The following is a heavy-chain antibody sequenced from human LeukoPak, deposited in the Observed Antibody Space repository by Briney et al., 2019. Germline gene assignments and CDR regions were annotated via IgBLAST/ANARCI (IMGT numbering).Heavy chain of an antibody. D-gene: IGHD3-3*01. J-gene: IGHJ4*02. V-gene: IGHV3-23*01. CDR3: AKGGTYYDFWSGPYYFDY. CDR1: GFTFSSYA. Sequence: GGSLRLSCAASGFTFSSYAMHWVRQAPGKGLEWVSAISGSGGSTYYADSVKGRFTISRDNSKNTLYLQMNRLRAEDTAVYYCAKGGTYYDFWSGPYYFDYWGQGTLVTVSS. CDR2: ISGSGGST.